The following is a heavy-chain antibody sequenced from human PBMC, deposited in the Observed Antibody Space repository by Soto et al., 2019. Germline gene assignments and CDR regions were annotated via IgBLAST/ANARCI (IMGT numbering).Heavy chain of an antibody. D-gene: IGHD6-13*01. J-gene: IGHJ4*02. CDR1: GFTVSSYY. V-gene: IGHV3-66*01. CDR3: ARVHSSRHHYFDY. Sequence: GGSLRLSCAASGFTVSSYYMSWVRQAPGKGLEWVSVIYSVGSADFADSVKGRFTISRDNSKNTLYLQMSSLRAEDTAVYYCARVHSSRHHYFDYWGQGSLVIVSS. CDR2: IYSVGSA.